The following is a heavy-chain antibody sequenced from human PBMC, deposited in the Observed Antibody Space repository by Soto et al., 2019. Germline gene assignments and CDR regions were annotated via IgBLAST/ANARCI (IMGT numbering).Heavy chain of an antibody. Sequence: WASVKVSCKASGYTFTSYDINWVRQATGQGLEWMGWMNPNSGNTGYAQKFQGRVTMTRNTSISTAYMELGSLRSEDTAVYYCARVGGSGTSYYYYGMDVWGQGTTVTVSS. D-gene: IGHD3-10*01. CDR1: GYTFTSYD. CDR2: MNPNSGNT. J-gene: IGHJ6*02. CDR3: ARVGGSGTSYYYYGMDV. V-gene: IGHV1-8*01.